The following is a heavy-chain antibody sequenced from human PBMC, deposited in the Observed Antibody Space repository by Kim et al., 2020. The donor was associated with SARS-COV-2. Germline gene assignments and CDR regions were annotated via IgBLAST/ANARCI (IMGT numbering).Heavy chain of an antibody. CDR2: VYFRGTT. CDR3: ARREPLDLFTSD. J-gene: IGHJ1*01. D-gene: IGHD1-1*01. V-gene: IGHV4-59*08. Sequence: SETLSLTCTVSGDSMSADYWNWIRQSPGKGLEWIGYVYFRGTTSYNPSLKSRVTISIDMSKSQFSLILNSVTAADTAVYYCARREPLDLFTSDWG. CDR1: GDSMSADY.